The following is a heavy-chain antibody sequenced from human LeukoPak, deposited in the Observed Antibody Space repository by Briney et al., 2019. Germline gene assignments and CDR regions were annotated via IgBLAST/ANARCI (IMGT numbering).Heavy chain of an antibody. Sequence: ASVKVSCKASGYTFTSYGISWVRQAPGQGLEWMGWISTYNGNTNYAQKLQGRVTMTTDTSTSTAYMELRSLRSDDTAVYYCARGTKYSSSWYGFDYWGQGTLVTVSP. D-gene: IGHD6-13*01. CDR3: ARGTKYSSSWYGFDY. CDR1: GYTFTSYG. V-gene: IGHV1-18*01. J-gene: IGHJ4*02. CDR2: ISTYNGNT.